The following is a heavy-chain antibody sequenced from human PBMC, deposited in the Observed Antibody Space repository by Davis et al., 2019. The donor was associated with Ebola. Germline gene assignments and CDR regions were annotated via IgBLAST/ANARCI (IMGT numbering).Heavy chain of an antibody. Sequence: GESLKISCAASGFTFSRYSVNWVREAPGKGLEWVSSSASGSFYIYYPDSVKGRFTISRDNAKNSLYLQMNSLRAEDTAVYYCARDRQSDFWSGYYVVVAFDIWGQGTMVTVSS. V-gene: IGHV3-21*01. CDR1: GFTFSRYS. CDR3: ARDRQSDFWSGYYVVVAFDI. D-gene: IGHD3-3*01. J-gene: IGHJ3*02. CDR2: SASGSFYI.